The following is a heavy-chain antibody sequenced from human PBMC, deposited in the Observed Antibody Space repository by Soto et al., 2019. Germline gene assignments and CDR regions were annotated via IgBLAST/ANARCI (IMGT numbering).Heavy chain of an antibody. J-gene: IGHJ3*02. CDR2: IYYSGST. Sequence: QVQLQESGPGLVKPSQTLSLTCTVSGGSISSGDYYWSWIRQPPGKGLEWIGYIYYSGSTYYNPSRKRRVTVSVDTSKIQFALELSSVTAADTAVYYRARAMGGYSRLFDIWGQGTMVTVSS. CDR1: GGSISSGDYY. V-gene: IGHV4-30-4*01. D-gene: IGHD5-18*01. CDR3: ARAMGGYSRLFDI.